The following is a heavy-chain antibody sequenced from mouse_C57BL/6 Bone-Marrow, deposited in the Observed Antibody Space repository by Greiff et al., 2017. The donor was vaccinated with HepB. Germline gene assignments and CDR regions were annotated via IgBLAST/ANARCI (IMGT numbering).Heavy chain of an antibody. J-gene: IGHJ2*01. V-gene: IGHV14-2*01. CDR1: GFNIKDYY. CDR2: IDPEDGET. CDR3: ARIYYGNPHYFDY. D-gene: IGHD2-1*01. Sequence: EVQLQQSGAELVKPGASVKLSCTASGFNIKDYYMHWVKQRTEQGLEWIGRIDPEDGETKYARKFQGKATITADTSSNTAYLQLSSLTSEDTAVYYCARIYYGNPHYFDYWGQGTTLTVSS.